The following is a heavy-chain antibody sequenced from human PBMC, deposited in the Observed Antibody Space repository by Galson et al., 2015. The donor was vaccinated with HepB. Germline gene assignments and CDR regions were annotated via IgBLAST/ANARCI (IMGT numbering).Heavy chain of an antibody. CDR2: INPSGGST. Sequence: SVKVSCKASGYTFTSYYMHWVRQAPGQGLEWMGIINPSGGSTSYAQKFQGRVTMTRDTSTSTVYMELSSLRSEDTAVYYCARELDTAMVTFYYYYGMDVWGQGTTVTVSS. D-gene: IGHD5-18*01. J-gene: IGHJ6*02. V-gene: IGHV1-46*01. CDR1: GYTFTSYY. CDR3: ARELDTAMVTFYYYYGMDV.